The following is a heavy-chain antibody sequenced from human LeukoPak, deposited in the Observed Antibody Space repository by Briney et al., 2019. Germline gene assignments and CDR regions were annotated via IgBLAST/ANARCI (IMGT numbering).Heavy chain of an antibody. D-gene: IGHD1-7*01. CDR1: GYTFTGYY. CDR2: INPNSGGT. Sequence: ASVKVSCKASGYTFTGYYMHWVRRAPGQGLEWMGWINPNSGGTNYAQKFQGRVTMTGDTSISTAYMELSRLRSDDTAVYYCARDLTGTILGYWGQGTLVTVSS. V-gene: IGHV1-2*02. CDR3: ARDLTGTILGY. J-gene: IGHJ4*02.